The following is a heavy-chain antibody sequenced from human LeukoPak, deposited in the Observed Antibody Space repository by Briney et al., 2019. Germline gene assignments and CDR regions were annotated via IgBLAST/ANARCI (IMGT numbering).Heavy chain of an antibody. V-gene: IGHV4-39*01. Sequence: SETLSLTCTVSGGPISTSSYYWGWIRQPPGKGLEWIGSIYYSGSTYYNPSLKSRVTISVDTSKNQFSLKLSSVTAADTAVYYCAAPDILTGLKSFDYWGQGTLVTVSS. CDR2: IYYSGST. CDR1: GGPISTSSYY. D-gene: IGHD3-9*01. J-gene: IGHJ4*02. CDR3: AAPDILTGLKSFDY.